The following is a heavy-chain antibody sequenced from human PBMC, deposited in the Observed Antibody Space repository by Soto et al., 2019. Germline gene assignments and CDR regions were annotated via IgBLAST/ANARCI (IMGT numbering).Heavy chain of an antibody. D-gene: IGHD3-10*01. V-gene: IGHV3-9*01. J-gene: IGHJ6*02. CDR2: ISWNSGSI. CDR3: AKSGELYYYGSGSYYTDYYYYGMDV. CDR1: GFTFDDYA. Sequence: RLSCAASGFTFDDYAMHWVRQAPGKGLEWVSGISWNSGSIGYADSVKGRFTISRDNAKNSLYLQMNSLRAEDTALYYCAKSGELYYYGSGSYYTDYYYYGMDVWGQGTTVTVSS.